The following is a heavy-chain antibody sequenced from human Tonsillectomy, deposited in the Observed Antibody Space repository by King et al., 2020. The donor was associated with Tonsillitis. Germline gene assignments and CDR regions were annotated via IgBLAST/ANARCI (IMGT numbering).Heavy chain of an antibody. CDR2: IRSKANSYAT. CDR1: GFTFSGSA. V-gene: IGHV3-73*01. J-gene: IGHJ4*02. CDR3: TRQGSRDGYNAEVY. D-gene: IGHD5-24*01. Sequence: VQLVESGGGLVQPGGSLKLSCAASGFTFSGSAMHWVRQASGKGLEWVGRIRSKANSYATVYAASVKGRFTISRDDSKNTAYLQMNSLKTEETAVYYCTRQGSRDGYNAEVYWGQGTLVTVSS.